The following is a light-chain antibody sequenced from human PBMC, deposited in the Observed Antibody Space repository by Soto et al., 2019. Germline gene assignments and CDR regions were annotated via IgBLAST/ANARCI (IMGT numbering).Light chain of an antibody. Sequence: DIVLTQSPGILSLSPGERATLSCRASQSVASTYLAWYQQKPGQAPRLLIYGASSRATGIPDRFSGSGSGTDFTLTISRREPEDFAVYYCQQYGNSPPFTFGPGTKVDIK. CDR2: GAS. CDR3: QQYGNSPPFT. V-gene: IGKV3-20*01. CDR1: QSVASTY. J-gene: IGKJ3*01.